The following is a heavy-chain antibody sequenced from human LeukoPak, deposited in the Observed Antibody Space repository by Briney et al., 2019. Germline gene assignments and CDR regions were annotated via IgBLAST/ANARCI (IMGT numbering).Heavy chain of an antibody. CDR2: IYTSGST. CDR1: GGSISSYY. J-gene: IGHJ3*02. V-gene: IGHV4-4*07. D-gene: IGHD3-22*01. Sequence: SETLSLTCTVSGGSISSYYWSWIRQPAGKGLEWIGRIYTSGSTNYNPSLKSRVTMSVDTSKNQFSLKLSSVTAADTAVYYCARDTYYYDSSGYYYPIGAFDIWGQGTMVTVSS. CDR3: ARDTYYYDSSGYYYPIGAFDI.